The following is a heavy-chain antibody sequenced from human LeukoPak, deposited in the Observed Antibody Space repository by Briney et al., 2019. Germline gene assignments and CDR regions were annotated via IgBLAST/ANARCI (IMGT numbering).Heavy chain of an antibody. CDR3: AKPGSGSYLNWYFDL. J-gene: IGHJ2*01. CDR2: ISGSGGST. Sequence: GGSLRLSCAASGFTSSSYAMSWVRQAPGKGLEWVSAISGSGGSTYYADSVKGRFTISRDNSKNTLYLQMNSLRAEDTAVYYCAKPGSGSYLNWYFDLWGRGTLVTVSS. D-gene: IGHD1-26*01. CDR1: GFTSSSYA. V-gene: IGHV3-23*01.